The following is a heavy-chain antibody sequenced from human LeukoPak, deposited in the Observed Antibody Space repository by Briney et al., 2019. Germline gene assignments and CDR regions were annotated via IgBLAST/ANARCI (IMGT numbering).Heavy chain of an antibody. CDR2: INPSGGST. D-gene: IGHD5-12*01. CDR1: GYTFTSYY. V-gene: IGHV1-46*01. Sequence: ASVKVSCKASGYTFTSYYMHWVRQAPGQGLEWMGVINPSGGSTTYAQKFQGRVTMTRETSTSTVYMDLSSLRSEDTAVYYCARGAPGRLSGYDPFDYWGQGTLVTVSS. CDR3: ARGAPGRLSGYDPFDY. J-gene: IGHJ4*02.